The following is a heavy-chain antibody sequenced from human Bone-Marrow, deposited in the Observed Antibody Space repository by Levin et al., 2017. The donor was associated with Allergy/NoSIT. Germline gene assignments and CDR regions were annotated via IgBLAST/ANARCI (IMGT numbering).Heavy chain of an antibody. CDR2: IKSKTDGGTT. D-gene: IGHD6-6*01. Sequence: GESLKISCAASGFTFSNAWMSWVRQAPGKGLEWVGRIKSKTDGGTTDYAAPVKGRFTISRDDSKNTLYLQMNSLKTEDTAVYYCTTDVGLIAAPGALIDYWGQGTLVTVSS. CDR3: TTDVGLIAAPGALIDY. V-gene: IGHV3-15*01. J-gene: IGHJ4*02. CDR1: GFTFSNAW.